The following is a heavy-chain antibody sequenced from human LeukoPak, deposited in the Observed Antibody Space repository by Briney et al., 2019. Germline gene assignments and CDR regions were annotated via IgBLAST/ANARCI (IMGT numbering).Heavy chain of an antibody. J-gene: IGHJ4*02. CDR2: IWYDGSYK. V-gene: IGHV3-33*01. D-gene: IGHD7-27*01. CDR3: ARDSAGGLGTNFDY. Sequence: GGSLRLSCAASGFPFSTSGMHWVRQAPGKGLEWVAVIWYDGSYKYYADSVKGRFTISRDNSKDTLYLQMNSLRDEDTAVYYCARDSAGGLGTNFDYWGQGTLVTVSS. CDR1: GFPFSTSG.